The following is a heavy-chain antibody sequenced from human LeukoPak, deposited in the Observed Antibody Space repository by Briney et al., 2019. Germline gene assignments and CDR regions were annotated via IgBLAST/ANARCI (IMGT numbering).Heavy chain of an antibody. J-gene: IGHJ4*02. CDR3: AKDRQNFYGSGYYFDH. CDR2: ISGSGEST. V-gene: IGHV3-23*01. D-gene: IGHD3-10*01. Sequence: GGSLRLSCAASGFSFASYVVTWVRQAPGRGLQWVSSISGSGESTFYADSVKRRSTISRDNSKNTLYLQMDNLRAEDTATYYCAKDRQNFYGSGYYFDHWGRGTLVTVSS. CDR1: GFSFASYV.